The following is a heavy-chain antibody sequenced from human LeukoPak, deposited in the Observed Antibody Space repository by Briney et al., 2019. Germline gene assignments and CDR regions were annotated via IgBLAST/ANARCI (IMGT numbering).Heavy chain of an antibody. D-gene: IGHD3-3*01. CDR1: GFTFSSYG. CDR2: ISGSGGST. Sequence: GGSLRLSCAASGFTFSSYGVSWVRQAPGKGLEWVSAISGSGGSTYYADSVKGRFTISRDNSKKTLYLQMNSLRVEDTAVYYCAKGNDFWSGYPDYWGQGTLVTVSS. J-gene: IGHJ4*02. V-gene: IGHV3-23*01. CDR3: AKGNDFWSGYPDY.